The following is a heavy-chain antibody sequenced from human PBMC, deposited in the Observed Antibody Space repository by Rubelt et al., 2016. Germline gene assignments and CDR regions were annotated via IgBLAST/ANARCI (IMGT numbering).Heavy chain of an antibody. J-gene: IGHJ4*02. CDR2: INPNSGGT. CDR3: ARGNSGYDYGLDY. V-gene: IGHV1-2*02. D-gene: IGHD5-12*01. CDR1: GYTFTGYY. Sequence: QVQLVQSGAEVKKPGASVKVSCKASGYTFTGYYMHWVRQAPGQGLEWMGCINPNSGGTNYAQKCQGRVTMTRETSVSTAYMELSRLTSDDTAVYYCARGNSGYDYGLDYWGQGTLVTVSS.